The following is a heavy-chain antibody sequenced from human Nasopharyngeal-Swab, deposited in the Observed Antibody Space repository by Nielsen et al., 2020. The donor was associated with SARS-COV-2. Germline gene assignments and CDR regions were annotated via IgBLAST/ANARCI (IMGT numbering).Heavy chain of an antibody. CDR2: SRNEAHSFTT. CDR3: VRADISGYFDY. D-gene: IGHD3-22*01. V-gene: IGHV3-72*01. Sequence: GGSLRLSCAASGFTLSEHYMDWVRQAPGKGLEWVGRSRNEAHSFTTEYAASVKGRFTISRGDSENSLYLQMNSLKIEDTAVYYCVRADISGYFDYWGQGTLVTVSS. CDR1: GFTLSEHY. J-gene: IGHJ4*02.